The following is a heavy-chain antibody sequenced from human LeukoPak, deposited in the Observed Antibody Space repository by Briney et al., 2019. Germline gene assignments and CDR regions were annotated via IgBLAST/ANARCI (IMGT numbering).Heavy chain of an antibody. CDR1: GFTFSSYA. CDR2: ISGSGGST. CDR3: AKDDPGYSSSSHES. V-gene: IGHV3-23*01. J-gene: IGHJ5*02. D-gene: IGHD6-13*01. Sequence: GGSLRLSCAASGFTFSSYAMSWVRQAPGKGLEWVSAISGSGGSTYYADSVKGRFTISRDNSKNTLYLQMDSLRAEDTAVYYCAKDDPGYSSSSHESWGQGTLVTVSS.